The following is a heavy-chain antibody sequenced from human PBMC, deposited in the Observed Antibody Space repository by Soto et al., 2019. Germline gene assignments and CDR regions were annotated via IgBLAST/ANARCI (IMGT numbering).Heavy chain of an antibody. Sequence: SETLSPTCPVYGGSISSYYRSWIRQRAGKGLEWIGRIYTSGSTNYNPSVKRRVTMSVDTYKNQFSLKLSSVTAVDTAVYYCARDRGVVVPAAIGWFDPWGQGTRVTV. CDR2: IYTSGST. J-gene: IGHJ5*02. V-gene: IGHV4-4*07. D-gene: IGHD2-2*01. CDR1: GGSISSYY. CDR3: ARDRGVVVPAAIGWFDP.